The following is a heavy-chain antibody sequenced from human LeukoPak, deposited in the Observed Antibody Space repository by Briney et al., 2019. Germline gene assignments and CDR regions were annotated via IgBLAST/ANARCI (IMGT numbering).Heavy chain of an antibody. D-gene: IGHD3-10*01. CDR1: GFTFSSYG. CDR3: AKHGSGSYY. J-gene: IGHJ4*02. V-gene: IGHV3-30*18. CDR2: ISYDGSNK. Sequence: GGSLRLSCAASGFTFSSYGMHWVRQAPGKGLEWVAVISYDGSNKYYADSVKGRFTIPRDNSKNTLYLQMNSLRAEDTAVYYCAKHGSGSYYWGQGTLVTVSS.